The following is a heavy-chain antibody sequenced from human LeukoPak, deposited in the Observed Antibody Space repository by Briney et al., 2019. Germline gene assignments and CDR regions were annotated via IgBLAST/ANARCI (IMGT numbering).Heavy chain of an antibody. J-gene: IGHJ6*02. V-gene: IGHV1-69*04. CDR1: GCTFSSYA. CDR2: IISILGIA. Sequence: GASVKVSCQASGCTFSSYAISWLRPAAGRGREWMGRIISILGIAKHAQKFQRRVTITADKSTSTAYMELSSLRSEDTAVYYCARLLGDADGVPDYYGMDVWGQGTTVTVSS. D-gene: IGHD3-16*01. CDR3: ARLLGDADGVPDYYGMDV.